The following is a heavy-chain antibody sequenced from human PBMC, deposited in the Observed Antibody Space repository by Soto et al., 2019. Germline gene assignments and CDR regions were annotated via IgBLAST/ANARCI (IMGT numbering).Heavy chain of an antibody. D-gene: IGHD4-17*01. J-gene: IGHJ3*02. CDR1: GFTFSTYA. CDR3: AHPRGYGVFDAYDI. Sequence: GGSLRLSCAASGFTFSTYAMSWVRQAPGKGLEWVSAISAGGGSTYYADSVKGRFTISRDNSINTLYVQMNSLRTEDTAVYYCAHPRGYGVFDAYDIWAQAAMVTVSS. CDR2: ISAGGGST. V-gene: IGHV3-23*01.